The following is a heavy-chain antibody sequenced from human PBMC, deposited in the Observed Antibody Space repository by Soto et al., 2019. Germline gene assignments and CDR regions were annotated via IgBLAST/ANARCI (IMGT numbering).Heavy chain of an antibody. Sequence: GGSLRLSCAASGFTFSSYSMNWVRQAPGKGLEWVSSISSSSSYIYYADSVKGRFTISRDNAKNSLYLQMNSLRAEDTAVYYCARDRGYDILTGYYRGFDYWGQGTLVTVSS. CDR3: ARDRGYDILTGYYRGFDY. CDR1: GFTFSSYS. J-gene: IGHJ4*02. D-gene: IGHD3-9*01. V-gene: IGHV3-21*01. CDR2: ISSSSSYI.